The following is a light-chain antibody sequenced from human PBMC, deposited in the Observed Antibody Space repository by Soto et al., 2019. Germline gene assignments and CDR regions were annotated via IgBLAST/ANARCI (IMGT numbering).Light chain of an antibody. Sequence: QSVLTQPASVSGSPGQSITISCTGTSSDVGSYNLVSWYQQHPGKAPKLMIYEGSKRPSGVSNRFSGSKSGSTASLTISGLQAEDEADYYCCSYAGSSTPYVFGTGTKVTVL. J-gene: IGLJ1*01. CDR1: SSDVGSYNL. CDR2: EGS. V-gene: IGLV2-23*01. CDR3: CSYAGSSTPYV.